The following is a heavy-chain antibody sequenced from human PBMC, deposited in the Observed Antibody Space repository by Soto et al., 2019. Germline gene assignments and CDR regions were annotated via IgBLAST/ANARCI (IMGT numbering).Heavy chain of an antibody. D-gene: IGHD6-13*01. J-gene: IGHJ6*02. CDR1: GFTFGDYA. Sequence: PGGSLRLSCTASGFTFGDYAMSWFRQAPGKGLEWVGFIRSKAYGGTTEYAASVKGRFTISRDDSKSIAYLQMNSLKTEGTAVYYCTRDDPIAAAATGYYYGMDVWGQGTTVTVSS. CDR2: IRSKAYGGTT. CDR3: TRDDPIAAAATGYYYGMDV. V-gene: IGHV3-49*03.